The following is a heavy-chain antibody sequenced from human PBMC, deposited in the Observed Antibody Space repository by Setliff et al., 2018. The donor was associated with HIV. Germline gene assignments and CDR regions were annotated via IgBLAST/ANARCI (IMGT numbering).Heavy chain of an antibody. CDR3: ARDFWGGSYSSDY. Sequence: PGGSLRLSCVVSGFTFSSYGMSWVRQAPGKGLEWISYISFSSSVIYYADSVKGRFTISRDNAKNSLYLQMNSLRAEDTAVYYCARDFWGGSYSSDYWGQGTLVTVSS. V-gene: IGHV3-48*01. CDR2: ISFSSSVI. D-gene: IGHD1-26*01. CDR1: GFTFSSYG. J-gene: IGHJ4*02.